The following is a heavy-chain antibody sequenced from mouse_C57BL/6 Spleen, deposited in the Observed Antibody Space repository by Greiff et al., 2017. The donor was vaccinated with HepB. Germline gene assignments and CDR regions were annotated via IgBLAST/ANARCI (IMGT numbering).Heavy chain of an antibody. CDR2: LDPENGDT. CDR3: TKGYFDV. V-gene: IGHV14-4*01. CDR1: GFNIKDDY. Sequence: VHVKQSGAELVRPGASVKLSCTASGFNIKDDYMHWVKQRPEQGLEWIGWLDPENGDTEYASKFQGKATITADTSSNTAYLQLSSLTSEDTAVYYCTKGYFDVWGTGTTVTVSS. J-gene: IGHJ1*03.